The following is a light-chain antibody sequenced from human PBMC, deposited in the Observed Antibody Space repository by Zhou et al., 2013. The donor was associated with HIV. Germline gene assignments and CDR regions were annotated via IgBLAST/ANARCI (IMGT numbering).Light chain of an antibody. CDR2: GAS. CDR3: QQYNNWPT. Sequence: EIVLTQSPGTLSLSPGERATLSCRASQNVVSAYLAWYQHKPGQAPRLLIFGASNRATGIPARFSGSGSGTDFTLTISSLEPEDFAVYFCQQYNNWPTFGQGTRLEIK. V-gene: IGKV3-20*01. CDR1: QNVVSAY. J-gene: IGKJ5*01.